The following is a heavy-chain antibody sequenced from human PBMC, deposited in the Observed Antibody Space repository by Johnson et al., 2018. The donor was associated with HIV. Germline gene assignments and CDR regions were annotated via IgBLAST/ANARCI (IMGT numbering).Heavy chain of an antibody. J-gene: IGHJ3*02. CDR3: AKDVGNYWPNAFDI. CDR1: GFPFSTYA. V-gene: IGHV3-30-3*02. Sequence: QVQLVESGGGVVQPGGSLRLSCAASGFPFSTYAMHWVRQSPGKGLEWVAVISYDGSNKYYTDSVKGRFPISRDNSKNTLYLQMNGLRAEDTAIYYCAKDVGNYWPNAFDIWGQGTTVTVSS. D-gene: IGHD3-22*01. CDR2: ISYDGSNK.